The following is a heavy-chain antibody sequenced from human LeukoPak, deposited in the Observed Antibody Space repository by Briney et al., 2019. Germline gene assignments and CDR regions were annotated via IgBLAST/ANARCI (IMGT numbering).Heavy chain of an antibody. V-gene: IGHV3-33*08. J-gene: IGHJ4*02. CDR1: GFTFSSYE. Sequence: GGSRRLSCAASGFTFSSYEMNWVRQAPGKGLEWVAVIWYDGSNKYYADSVKGRFTISRDNSKNTLYLQMNSLRAEDTAVYYCASCSLSGGSCYYFDYWGQGTLVTVSS. D-gene: IGHD2-15*01. CDR3: ASCSLSGGSCYYFDY. CDR2: IWYDGSNK.